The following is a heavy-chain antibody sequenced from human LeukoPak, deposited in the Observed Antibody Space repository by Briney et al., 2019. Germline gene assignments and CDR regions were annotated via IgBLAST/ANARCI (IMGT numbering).Heavy chain of an antibody. CDR3: ARGPPRGKYYYMDV. D-gene: IGHD1-1*01. Sequence: GALRLSCAASGFTFSSFDKHWVRQPTGQGLEWVSTIGTASDTYYPGSVEGRFTLSRDNAKNSLYLQMNSLTAGDTAVYYCARGPPRGKYYYMDVWGKGTTVTVSS. V-gene: IGHV3-13*01. CDR2: IGTASDT. J-gene: IGHJ6*03. CDR1: GFTFSSFD.